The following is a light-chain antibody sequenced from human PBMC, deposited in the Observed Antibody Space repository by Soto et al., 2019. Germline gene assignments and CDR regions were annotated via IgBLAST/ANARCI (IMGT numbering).Light chain of an antibody. CDR1: SSDIGGYKY. J-gene: IGLJ1*01. V-gene: IGLV2-14*01. CDR2: EVS. Sequence: ALTQPASVSGSLGQSITISCTGTSSDIGGYKYVSWYQQHPGKAPKLIIFEVSNRPSGVSDRFYGSNSGNTASLTISGLQAEDEADYYCSSFTTSRFYVFGPGTKVIAL. CDR3: SSFTTSRFYV.